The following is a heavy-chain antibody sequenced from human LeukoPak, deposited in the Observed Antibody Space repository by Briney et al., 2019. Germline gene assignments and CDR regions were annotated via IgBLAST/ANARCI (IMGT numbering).Heavy chain of an antibody. V-gene: IGHV1-18*01. CDR3: ARGYCSSTSCYTGFDP. J-gene: IGHJ5*02. CDR2: ISAYNGNT. CDR1: GYTFTSYG. D-gene: IGHD2-2*02. Sequence: GASVKVSCKASGYTFTSYGISWVRQAPGQGLEWMGWISAYNGNTNYAQKLQGRVTMTKDTSTSTAYMELRSLRSDDTAVYYCARGYCSSTSCYTGFDPWGQGTLVTVSS.